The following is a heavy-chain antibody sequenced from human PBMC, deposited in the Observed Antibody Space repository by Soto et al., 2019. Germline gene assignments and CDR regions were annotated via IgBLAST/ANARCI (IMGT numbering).Heavy chain of an antibody. Sequence: SQTLSLTCAISGDSVSSNSAAWNWIRQSPSRGLEWLGRTYYRSKWYNDYAVSVKSRITINPDTSKNQFSLQLNSVTPEDTAVYYCAKDPLFNIAGAGRYYYYGMDVWGQGTTVTVSS. D-gene: IGHD6-19*01. CDR2: TYYRSKWYN. CDR3: AKDPLFNIAGAGRYYYYGMDV. J-gene: IGHJ6*02. CDR1: GDSVSSNSAA. V-gene: IGHV6-1*01.